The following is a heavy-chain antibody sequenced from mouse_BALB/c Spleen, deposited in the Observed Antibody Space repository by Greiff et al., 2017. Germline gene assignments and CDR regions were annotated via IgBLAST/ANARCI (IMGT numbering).Heavy chain of an antibody. CDR3: ARDGGSSYDWYFDV. J-gene: IGHJ1*01. CDR1: GFTFTDYY. Sequence: EVQLVESGGGLVQPGGSLRLSCATSGFTFTDYYMSWVRQPPGKALEWLGFIRNKANGYTTEYSASVKGRFTISRDNSQSILYLQMNTLRAEDSATYYCARDGGSSYDWYFDVWGAGTTVTVSS. D-gene: IGHD1-1*01. V-gene: IGHV7-3*02. CDR2: IRNKANGYTT.